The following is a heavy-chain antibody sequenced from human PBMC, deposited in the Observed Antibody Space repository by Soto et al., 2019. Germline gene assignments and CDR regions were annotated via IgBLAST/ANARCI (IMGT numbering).Heavy chain of an antibody. D-gene: IGHD3-22*01. CDR3: ASRYDSCDY. CDR1: GGTFSSYT. CDR2: IIPILGIA. V-gene: IGHV1-69*02. Sequence: QVQLVQSGAEVKKPGSSVKVSCKASGGTFSSYTISWVRQAPGQGLEWMGRIIPILGIANYAQKFQGRVTITADKSTSTRFMELRGLRSEDTAVYYCASRYDSCDYWGQGTLVTVSS. J-gene: IGHJ4*02.